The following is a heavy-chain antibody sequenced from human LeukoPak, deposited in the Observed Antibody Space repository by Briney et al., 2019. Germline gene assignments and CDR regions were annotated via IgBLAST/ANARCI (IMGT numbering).Heavy chain of an antibody. CDR2: IIPIFGTA. D-gene: IGHD5-18*01. CDR3: ARDLGPRGYSYGVGYYFDY. CDR1: GYTFSTYS. J-gene: IGHJ4*02. V-gene: IGHV1-69*13. Sequence: RASVKVSCKASGYTFSTYSISWVRQAPGQGLEWMGGIIPIFGTANYAQKFQGRVTITADESTSTAYMELSSLRSEDTAVYYCARDLGPRGYSYGVGYYFDYWGQGTLVTVSS.